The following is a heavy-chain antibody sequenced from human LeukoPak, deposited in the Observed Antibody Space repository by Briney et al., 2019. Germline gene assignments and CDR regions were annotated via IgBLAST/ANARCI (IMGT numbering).Heavy chain of an antibody. V-gene: IGHV3-11*01. CDR1: GFTFSDYY. CDR2: ISRSGSTI. D-gene: IGHD3-3*01. CDR3: ARGSIMIFGVVIRTTNTYFDY. J-gene: IGHJ4*02. Sequence: PGGSLRLSCAASGFTFSDYYMSWIRRAPGKGLEWVSYISRSGSTIYYADSVKGRFTISRDNAKNSLYLQMNSLRAEDTAVYYCARGSIMIFGVVIRTTNTYFDYWGQGTLVTVSS.